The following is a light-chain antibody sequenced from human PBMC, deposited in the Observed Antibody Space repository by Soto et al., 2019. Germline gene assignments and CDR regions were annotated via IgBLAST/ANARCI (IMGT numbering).Light chain of an antibody. CDR1: QNINSH. CDR3: QQSHITTLFT. J-gene: IGKJ2*01. Sequence: DIQMTQSPSSLSASIGDRVTITCRASQNINSHLNWYQQKPGKAPKVLIYAASRLQSGVPSRFSGSGSGTEFTLTISSPEPEDFATYYCQQSHITTLFTFGKGTKLEIK. V-gene: IGKV1-39*01. CDR2: AAS.